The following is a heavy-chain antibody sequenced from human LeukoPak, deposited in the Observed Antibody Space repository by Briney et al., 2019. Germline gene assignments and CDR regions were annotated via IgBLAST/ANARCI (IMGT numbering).Heavy chain of an antibody. CDR2: IRDSGEA. CDR3: ARDRAATQDWVEFDP. D-gene: IGHD3/OR15-3a*01. J-gene: IGHJ5*02. V-gene: IGHV3-66*03. CDR1: GFRVNDYY. Sequence: GGSLRLSCAVSGFRVNDYYMSWVRQAPGKGLEWVGLIRDSGEAFYADFARGRFAISRDESENTLYLQMNSLRVEDTAVYFCARDRAATQDWVEFDPWGQGTPVIVSS.